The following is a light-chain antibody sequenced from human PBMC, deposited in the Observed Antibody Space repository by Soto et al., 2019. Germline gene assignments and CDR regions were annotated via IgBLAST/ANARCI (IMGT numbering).Light chain of an antibody. J-gene: IGLJ3*02. V-gene: IGLV7-43*01. Sequence: QAVVTQEPSLTVSPGGTVTLTCASSTGAATSGNYPSWFQQKPGQTPRTLIYTTNSRHSWTPARFSGSLLGDKAALTLSGVQPEDEAEYYCLLYYGGAQLVFGGGTQLTVL. CDR3: LLYYGGAQLV. CDR2: TTN. CDR1: TGAATSGNY.